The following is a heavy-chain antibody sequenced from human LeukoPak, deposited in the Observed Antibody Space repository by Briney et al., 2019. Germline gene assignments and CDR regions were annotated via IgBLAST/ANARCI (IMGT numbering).Heavy chain of an antibody. CDR3: ARGRYDSSVYYSIFDY. CDR2: ISRSDIYI. CDR1: GFTFSTYN. J-gene: IGHJ4*02. V-gene: IGHV3-21*01. D-gene: IGHD3-22*01. Sequence: PGGSLGLSCAASGFTFSTYNMNWVRQAPGKGLEWVSSISRSDIYISYADSVKGRFTISRDNAKNSLYLQMNSLRAEDTAVYYCARGRYDSSVYYSIFDYWGQGALVTVSS.